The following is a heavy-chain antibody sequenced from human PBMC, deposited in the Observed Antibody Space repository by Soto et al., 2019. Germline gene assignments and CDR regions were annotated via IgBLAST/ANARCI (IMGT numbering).Heavy chain of an antibody. Sequence: SETLSPTCTVSGSAISSGVYYWCWIRQHPGRGLEWIGYIYYSGSTYYNPSLKSRVTISVDTSKNQFSLKLSSVTAADTAVYYCARVPNPHDHFDYWCQGTLVNVSS. CDR1: GSAISSGVYY. D-gene: IGHD3-3*01. J-gene: IGHJ4*02. CDR3: ARVPNPHDHFDY. CDR2: IYYSGST. V-gene: IGHV4-31*03.